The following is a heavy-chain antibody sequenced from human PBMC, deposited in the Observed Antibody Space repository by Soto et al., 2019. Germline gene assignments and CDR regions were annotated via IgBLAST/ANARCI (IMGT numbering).Heavy chain of an antibody. V-gene: IGHV4-31*03. CDR2: IYYSGST. Sequence: QVQLQESGPGLVKPSQTLSLTCTVSGGSISSGGYYWSWIRQHPGKGLEWIGYIYYSGSTYYNPSLKSRVTISVDTSKNQFSLKLSSVTAADTAVYYCAGNGENYYYYGMDVWGQGTTVTVSS. CDR3: AGNGENYYYYGMDV. CDR1: GGSISSGGYY. D-gene: IGHD4-17*01. J-gene: IGHJ6*02.